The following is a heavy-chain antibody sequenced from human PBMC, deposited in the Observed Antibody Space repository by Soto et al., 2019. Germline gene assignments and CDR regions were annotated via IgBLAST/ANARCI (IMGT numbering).Heavy chain of an antibody. V-gene: IGHV1-2*02. CDR3: ARAPGPQYRAAAGTFLGELLSA. CDR1: GYTFTCYY. CDR2: INPNSGGT. D-gene: IGHD6-13*01. Sequence: XSVKDSCKASGYTFTCYYMHWVRQAPGQGLEWMGWINPNSGGTNYAQKFQGRVTMTRDTSISTAYMELSRLRSDDTAVYYCARAPGPQYRAAAGTFLGELLSAWGQGTLVTVSS. J-gene: IGHJ5*02.